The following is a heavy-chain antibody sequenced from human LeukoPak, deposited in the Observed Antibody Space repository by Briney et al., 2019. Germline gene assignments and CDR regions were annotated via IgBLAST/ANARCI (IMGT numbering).Heavy chain of an antibody. J-gene: IGHJ5*02. CDR3: AKDGVVTVLPDR. D-gene: IGHD2-21*02. CDR2: ITSGGKS. Sequence: GGSLRLSCVASGFTLNTYAMSWVRQAPGKGLEWVATITSGGKSYHAASVKGRFSITRDNSKNTLYLQMNGLRVEDTAIYYCAKDGVVTVLPDRWGQGTLITVSS. CDR1: GFTLNTYA. V-gene: IGHV3-23*01.